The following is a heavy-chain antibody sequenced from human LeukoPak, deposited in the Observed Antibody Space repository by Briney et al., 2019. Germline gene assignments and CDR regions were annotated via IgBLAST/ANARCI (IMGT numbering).Heavy chain of an antibody. CDR2: IRYDGSNK. Sequence: PGGSLRLSCAASGFTFSSYGMHWVRQAPGKGLEWVAFIRYDGSNKYYADSVKGRFIISRDNSKNTLYLQMNSLRAEDTAVYYCARDLSDNYTIDYWGQGTLVTVSS. CDR1: GFTFSSYG. CDR3: ARDLSDNYTIDY. J-gene: IGHJ4*02. D-gene: IGHD4-11*01. V-gene: IGHV3-30*02.